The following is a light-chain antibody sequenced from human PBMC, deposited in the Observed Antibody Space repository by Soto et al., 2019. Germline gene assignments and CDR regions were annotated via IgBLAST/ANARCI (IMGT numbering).Light chain of an antibody. J-gene: IGKJ3*01. CDR1: QSVNSGY. CDR3: QQYGDSVFT. CDR2: GTS. Sequence: EIVLTQSPATLSLSPGERATLSCRASQSVNSGYLAWFQQKPGRAPRLLIFGTSGRATGIPDRFSGNGSRTDFTLTISRLEPEDVAVYYCQQYGDSVFTFGPGTKVEIK. V-gene: IGKV3-20*01.